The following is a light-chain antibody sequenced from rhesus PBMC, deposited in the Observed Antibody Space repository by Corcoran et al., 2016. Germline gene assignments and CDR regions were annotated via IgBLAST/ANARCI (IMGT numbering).Light chain of an antibody. CDR1: ENVNNY. CDR2: KAF. V-gene: IGKV1-74*01. CDR3: QHNYGTPFT. J-gene: IGKJ3*01. Sequence: DIQMTQSPSSLSASVGDRVTITCRTSENVNNYLNWYQQKPGKAPKHLIYKAFTLQSGVPSRFSGSGSGTDYTFTISSLQSEDFATYCCQHNYGTPFTFGPGTKLDI.